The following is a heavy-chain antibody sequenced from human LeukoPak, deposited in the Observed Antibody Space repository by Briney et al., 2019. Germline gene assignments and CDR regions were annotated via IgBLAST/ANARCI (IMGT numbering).Heavy chain of an antibody. J-gene: IGHJ4*02. Sequence: GGSLRLSCAASGFTFSSYSMNWVRQSPGKGLEWISYISSSAYTIYYADSVKGRFTIFRDNAENSLYLQMDSLRGEDTAVYYCARQMYSSGCSDFWGQGTPVTVSS. D-gene: IGHD6-19*01. CDR2: ISSSAYTI. CDR1: GFTFSSYS. CDR3: ARQMYSSGCSDF. V-gene: IGHV3-48*01.